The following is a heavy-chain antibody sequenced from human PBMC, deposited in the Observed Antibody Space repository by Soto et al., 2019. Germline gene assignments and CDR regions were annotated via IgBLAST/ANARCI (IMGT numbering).Heavy chain of an antibody. CDR2: ISYDGSNK. Sequence: QVQLVESGGGVVQPGRSLRLSCAASGFTFSNYGMHWVRQAPGKGLEWVAVISYDGSNKYYADSVEGRFTISRDNSKNTVYLQMNSLRPEDTAVYYCAEAGDSNHAPYYYYYMDVWGKGTTVTVSS. CDR3: AEAGDSNHAPYYYYYMDV. J-gene: IGHJ6*03. CDR1: GFTFSNYG. D-gene: IGHD4-4*01. V-gene: IGHV3-30*18.